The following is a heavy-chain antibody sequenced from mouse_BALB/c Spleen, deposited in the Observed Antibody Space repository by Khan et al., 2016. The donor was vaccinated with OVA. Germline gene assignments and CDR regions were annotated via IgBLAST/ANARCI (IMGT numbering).Heavy chain of an antibody. J-gene: IGHJ2*01. Sequence: QVQLKQSGTELVRPGASVKLSCKTSGYIFTSYWIHWVKQRSGRGLEWIARIYPGTDNTYYNEKLKDKAIMTVDKSSSTAYMQLSSLKSEDSAVYFCAREEALYYFDYWGQGTTLTVSS. CDR3: AREEALYYFDY. CDR1: GYIFTSYW. CDR2: IYPGTDNT. V-gene: IGHV1S132*01. D-gene: IGHD3-2*02.